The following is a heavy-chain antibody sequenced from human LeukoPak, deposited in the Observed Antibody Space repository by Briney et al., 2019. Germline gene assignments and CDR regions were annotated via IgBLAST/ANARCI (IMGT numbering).Heavy chain of an antibody. CDR2: IVVGSGNT. D-gene: IGHD3-9*01. CDR3: AKDRTLDYDILTGPFDY. Sequence: AASVKVSCKASGFTFTSSAMQWVRQARGQRLEWIGWIVVGSGNTNYAQKFQERVTITRDMSTSTAYMELSSLRSEDTAVYYCAKDRTLDYDILTGPFDYWGQGTLVTVS. V-gene: IGHV1-58*02. CDR1: GFTFTSSA. J-gene: IGHJ4*02.